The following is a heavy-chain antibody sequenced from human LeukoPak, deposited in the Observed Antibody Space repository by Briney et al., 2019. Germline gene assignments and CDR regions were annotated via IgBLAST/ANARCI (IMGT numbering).Heavy chain of an antibody. CDR1: GFTFSRYW. J-gene: IGHJ4*02. CDR3: ARAGDVGTTDY. CDR2: IKQDGSEK. D-gene: IGHD1-1*01. V-gene: IGHV3-7*01. Sequence: AGSLRLSCAASGFTFSRYWMSGVRQAPGQGLEWVANIKQDGSEKYYVDSVEGRFTITRDNAKNSLYLQMNRLRVEDTAVYYCARAGDVGTTDYWGQGTLVTVSS.